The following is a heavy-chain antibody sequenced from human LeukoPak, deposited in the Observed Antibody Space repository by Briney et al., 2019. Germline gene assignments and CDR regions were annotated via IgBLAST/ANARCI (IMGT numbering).Heavy chain of an antibody. V-gene: IGHV3-74*01. CDR1: GFTFSSYE. CDR2: INSDGSST. J-gene: IGHJ4*02. CDR3: ARGDAFSGDY. Sequence: GGSLRLSCAASGFTFSSYEMNWVRQAPGKGLVWVSRINSDGSSTSYADSVKGRFTISRDNANNSLYLQMNSLRAEDTAVYYCARGDAFSGDYWGQGTLVTVSS. D-gene: IGHD3-16*01.